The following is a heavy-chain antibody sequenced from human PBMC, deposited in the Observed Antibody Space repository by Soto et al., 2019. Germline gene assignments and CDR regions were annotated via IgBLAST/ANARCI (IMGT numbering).Heavy chain of an antibody. CDR2: ISYDGSNK. V-gene: IGHV3-30-3*01. CDR1: GFTFSIYA. J-gene: IGHJ4*02. CDR3: ARSYSKDYYFDY. D-gene: IGHD4-4*01. Sequence: AGGSLRLSCSASGFTFSIYAMHWVRQAPGKGLEWVAVISYDGSNKYYADSVKGRFTISRDNSKNTLYLQMNSLRAEDTAVYYCARSYSKDYYFDYWGQGTLVTVSS.